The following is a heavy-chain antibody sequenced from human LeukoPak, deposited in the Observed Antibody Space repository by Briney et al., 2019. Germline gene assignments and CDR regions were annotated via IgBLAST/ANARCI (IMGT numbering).Heavy chain of an antibody. Sequence: PSETLSLTCTVSGGSISSGSYYWSWIRQPAGKGLEWIGRIYYSGNTYYNPSLKSRVTISVDTSKNQFSLRLSSVTAADTAVYYCARPNWNDLHFDYWGQGTLVTVSS. D-gene: IGHD1-1*01. CDR2: IYYSGNT. J-gene: IGHJ4*02. CDR3: ARPNWNDLHFDY. CDR1: GGSISSGSYY. V-gene: IGHV4-39*07.